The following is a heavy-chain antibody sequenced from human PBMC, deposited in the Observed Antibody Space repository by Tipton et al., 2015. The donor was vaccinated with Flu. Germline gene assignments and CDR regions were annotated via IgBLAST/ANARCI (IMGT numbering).Heavy chain of an antibody. D-gene: IGHD5-24*01. CDR2: INPNDNGT. V-gene: IGHV1-2*02. CDR3: ARDGAGYNGAFDM. CDR1: GYTFTAHH. J-gene: IGHJ3*02. Sequence: QLVQSGAELKKPGASVKVSCKGSGYTFTAHHMHWVRQAPGQGLEWMGWINPNDNGTRYPQKFQGRVTMTRDTSISTVYMELSRLSSDDTAVYYCARDGAGYNGAFDMWGQGTMVTVSS.